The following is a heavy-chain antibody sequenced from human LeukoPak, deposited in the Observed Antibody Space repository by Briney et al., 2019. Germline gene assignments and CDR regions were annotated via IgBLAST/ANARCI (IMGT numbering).Heavy chain of an antibody. D-gene: IGHD6-19*01. CDR3: AKDRAGIAVAGEFHC. Sequence: QTGGSLRLSCVASGFTFSSYAMSWVRQAPGKGLEWVSVISGSGGTTKYADSVKGRFTISRDSSKNTLYLQMVSLRAEDTAVYYCAKDRAGIAVAGEFHCWGQGTLVTVSS. J-gene: IGHJ4*02. CDR2: ISGSGGTT. V-gene: IGHV3-23*01. CDR1: GFTFSSYA.